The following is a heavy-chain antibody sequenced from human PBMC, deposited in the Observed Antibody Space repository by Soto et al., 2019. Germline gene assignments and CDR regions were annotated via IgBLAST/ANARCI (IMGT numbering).Heavy chain of an antibody. CDR3: ARDWGGYYSFDY. V-gene: IGHV3-30-3*01. Sequence: QVQLVESGGGVVQPGRSLRLSCAASGFTFSSYAMHWVRQAPGKGLEWVAVISYDGSNKYYADSVKGRFTISRDNSKNTLYLQMNSLRAEDTAVYYCARDWGGYYSFDYWGQGTLVTVSS. CDR1: GFTFSSYA. D-gene: IGHD3-3*01. J-gene: IGHJ4*02. CDR2: ISYDGSNK.